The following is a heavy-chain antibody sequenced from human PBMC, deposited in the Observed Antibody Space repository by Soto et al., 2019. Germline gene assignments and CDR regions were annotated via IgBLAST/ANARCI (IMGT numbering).Heavy chain of an antibody. Sequence: GGSLRLSCAASGFTFSSYAMSWVRQAPGKGLEWVSAISGSGGSTYYADSVKGRFTISRDNSKNTVYLEMHSLTAEDTALYFCAKGRSFLITSYATTFDDWGLGLLVTVSS. D-gene: IGHD3-16*01. V-gene: IGHV3-23*01. J-gene: IGHJ4*02. CDR2: ISGSGGST. CDR1: GFTFSSYA. CDR3: AKGRSFLITSYATTFDD.